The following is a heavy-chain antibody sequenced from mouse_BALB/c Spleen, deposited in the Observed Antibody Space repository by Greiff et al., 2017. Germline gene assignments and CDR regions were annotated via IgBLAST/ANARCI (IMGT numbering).Heavy chain of an antibody. Sequence: EVMLVESGGGLVKPGGSLKLSCAASGFTFSSYAMSWVRQSPEKRLEWVAEISSGGSYTYYPDTVTGRFTISRDNAKNTLYLEMSSLRSEDTAMYYCARDGNDYYAMDYWGQGTSVTVSS. V-gene: IGHV5-9-4*01. CDR2: ISSGGSYT. D-gene: IGHD2-1*01. J-gene: IGHJ4*01. CDR3: ARDGNDYYAMDY. CDR1: GFTFSSYA.